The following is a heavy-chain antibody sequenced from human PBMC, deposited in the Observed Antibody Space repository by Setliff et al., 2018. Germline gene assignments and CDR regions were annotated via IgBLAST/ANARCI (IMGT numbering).Heavy chain of an antibody. D-gene: IGHD3-10*01. CDR2: INPSGGST. V-gene: IGHV1-46*01. CDR3: ARDSPNYYGSGSYGAFDI. J-gene: IGHJ3*02. CDR1: GYTFTSYY. Sequence: GASVKVSCKASGYTFTSYYMHWVRQAPGQGLEWMGIINPSGGSTNYAQKLQGRVTMTTDTSTSTAYMELRSLRSDDTAVYYCARDSPNYYGSGSYGAFDIWGQGTMVTVSS.